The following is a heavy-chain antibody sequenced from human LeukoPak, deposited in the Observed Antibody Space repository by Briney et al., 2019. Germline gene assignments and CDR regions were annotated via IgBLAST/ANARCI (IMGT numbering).Heavy chain of an antibody. CDR3: ARPPRYCSSGSCYYFDY. CDR1: GYTFTGYY. V-gene: IGHV1-2*02. D-gene: IGHD2-15*01. CDR2: INPNSGGT. J-gene: IGHJ4*02. Sequence: ASVKVSCKASGYTFTGYYMHWVRQAPGQGLEWMGWINPNSGGTNYAQKFQGRVTMTRDTSISTAYMELSRLRSDDTAVYYCARPPRYCSSGSCYYFDYWGQGTLVTVSS.